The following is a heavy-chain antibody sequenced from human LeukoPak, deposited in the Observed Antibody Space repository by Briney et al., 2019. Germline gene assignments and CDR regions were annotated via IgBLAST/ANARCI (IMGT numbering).Heavy chain of an antibody. J-gene: IGHJ6*02. CDR2: IGGSGGST. CDR3: AKASSAGYYYGMDV. CDR1: GFTFSSYA. V-gene: IGHV3-23*01. D-gene: IGHD6-19*01. Sequence: GGSLRLSCAASGFTFSSYAMSWVRQAPGKGLEWVSAIGGSGGSTYYADSVKGRFTISRDNSKNTLYLQMNSLRAEDTAVYYCAKASSAGYYYGMDVWGQGTTVTVSS.